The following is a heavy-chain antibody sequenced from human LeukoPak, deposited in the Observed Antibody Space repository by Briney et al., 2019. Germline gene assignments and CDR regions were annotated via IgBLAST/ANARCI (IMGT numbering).Heavy chain of an antibody. Sequence: SETLSLTCTVSGGSISSSSYYWGCIRQPPGKGLEWIVSIYYSGSTYYNPSLKSRVTISVDTSKNQFSLKLSSVTAADTAVYYCARPYGAAGLDWGQGTLVTVSS. V-gene: IGHV4-39*01. J-gene: IGHJ4*02. CDR3: ARPYGAAGLD. CDR1: GGSISSSSYY. CDR2: IYYSGST. D-gene: IGHD4-17*01.